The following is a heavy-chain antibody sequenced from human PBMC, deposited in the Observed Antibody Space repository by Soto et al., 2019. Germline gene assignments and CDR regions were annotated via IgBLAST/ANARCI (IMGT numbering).Heavy chain of an antibody. CDR1: GFTFSNYW. CDR2: INRDGSST. J-gene: IGHJ4*02. Sequence: EVQLVESGGGLVQPGGSLRLSCAASGFTFSNYWMHWVRQAPGKGLVWVSRINRDGSSTTYADAVKGRFTISRDNAKNTLYLQMSSLSAEDTAVYFCAKGYSGHDYANWGQGSLVTVSS. V-gene: IGHV3-74*01. CDR3: AKGYSGHDYAN. D-gene: IGHD5-12*01.